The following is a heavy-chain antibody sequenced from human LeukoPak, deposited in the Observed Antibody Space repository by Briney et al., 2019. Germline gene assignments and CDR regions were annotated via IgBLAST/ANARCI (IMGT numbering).Heavy chain of an antibody. J-gene: IGHJ6*03. D-gene: IGHD1-1*01. CDR3: ARLYQQSKWKYYYYYMDV. CDR1: GASFSTNY. V-gene: IGHV4-59*01. Sequence: SETLSLTCSVSGASFSTNYWSWIRQPPGRGLEWIGYVFDSGSTNYNPSLKSRVTISVDTSPKQFSLRLSSVTAADTAVYFCARLYQQSKWKYYYYYMDVWGKGTAVTVSS. CDR2: VFDSGST.